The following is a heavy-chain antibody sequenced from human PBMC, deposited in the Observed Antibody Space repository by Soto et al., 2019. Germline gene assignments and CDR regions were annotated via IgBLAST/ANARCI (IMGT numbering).Heavy chain of an antibody. CDR1: DVTFGRYW. D-gene: IGHD4-17*01. CDR2: INQDGGQT. CDR3: ASPPTNLDYDDDTWFDP. V-gene: IGHV3-7*01. Sequence: PGGSLRLSCGASDVTFGRYWMNWVRKDPGKGREWVANINQDGGQTYYVDSVKGRFTISRNNAKNFLYLQMDSLRAEDTAVYYCASPPTNLDYDDDTWFDPSGQGTLVTVSS. J-gene: IGHJ5*02.